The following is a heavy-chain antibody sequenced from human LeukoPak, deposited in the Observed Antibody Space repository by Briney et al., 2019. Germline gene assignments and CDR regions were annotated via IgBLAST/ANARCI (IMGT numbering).Heavy chain of an antibody. V-gene: IGHV4-59*01. J-gene: IGHJ6*03. CDR1: GGSISNYY. CDR2: IYYSGST. CDR3: ASSQGYYYYYMDV. Sequence: SETLSLTCTVSGGSISNYYWSWIRQPPGKGLEWIGYIYYSGSTNYNPSLKSRVTISVDTSKNQFSLKLSSVTAADTAVYYCASSQGYYYYYMDVWGKGTTVTVSS.